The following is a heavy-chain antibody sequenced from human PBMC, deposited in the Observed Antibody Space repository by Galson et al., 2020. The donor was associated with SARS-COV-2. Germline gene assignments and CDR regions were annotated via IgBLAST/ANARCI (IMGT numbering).Heavy chain of an antibody. CDR3: ARTSFNTAMVDWFDP. V-gene: IGHV2-70*01. CDR1: GFSLSTSGMC. J-gene: IGHJ5*02. D-gene: IGHD5-18*01. CDR2: INWDDDK. Sequence: SGPTLVKPTQTLTLTCTFSGFSLSTSGMCVSWIRQPPGKALEWLALINWDDDKYYSTSLKTRLTISKDTSKNQVVLTMTNMDPVDTATYYCARTSFNTAMVDWFDPWGQGTLVTVSS.